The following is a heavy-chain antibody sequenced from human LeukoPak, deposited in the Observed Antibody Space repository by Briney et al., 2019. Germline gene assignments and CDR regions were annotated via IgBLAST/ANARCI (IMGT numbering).Heavy chain of an antibody. CDR2: IWYDGSNK. D-gene: IGHD5-12*01. V-gene: IGHV3-33*01. CDR3: ARDSNSGYDTVDY. Sequence: GRSLRLSCAASGFTFSSYGMHWVRQAPGKGLEWVAVIWYDGSNKYYADSVKGRFTISRDNSKNTLYLQMNSLRAEDTAVYYCARDSNSGYDTVDYWGQGTLVTVSS. J-gene: IGHJ4*02. CDR1: GFTFSSYG.